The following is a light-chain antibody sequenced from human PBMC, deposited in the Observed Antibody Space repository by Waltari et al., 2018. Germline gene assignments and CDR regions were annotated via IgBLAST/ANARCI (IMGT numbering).Light chain of an antibody. Sequence: DIVMTQSPDSLAVSLGERATINCKSSQSVLYSSKNKNYLAWYQQKSGPPPKLLIYWASTRGSGVPDRFSGSGSGTDFTLTISSLQAEDVAVYYCQQYYSTPQTFGQGTKVEIK. V-gene: IGKV4-1*01. CDR3: QQYYSTPQT. CDR2: WAS. J-gene: IGKJ1*01. CDR1: QSVLYSSKNKNY.